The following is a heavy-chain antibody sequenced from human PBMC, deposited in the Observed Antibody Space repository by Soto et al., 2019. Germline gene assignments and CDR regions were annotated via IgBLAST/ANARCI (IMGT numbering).Heavy chain of an antibody. CDR3: ARVRGRGVIITTVHYGMDV. D-gene: IGHD3-10*01. CDR2: INPSGGST. V-gene: IGHV1-46*03. CDR1: GYTFTSYY. J-gene: IGHJ6*02. Sequence: QVQLVQSGAEVKKPGASVKVSCKASGYTFTSYYMHWVRQAPGQGLEWMGIINPSGGSTSYAQKFQGRITMSRDTSTRTVYMELSSLRSEDTAVYYCARVRGRGVIITTVHYGMDVWGQGTTVTVSS.